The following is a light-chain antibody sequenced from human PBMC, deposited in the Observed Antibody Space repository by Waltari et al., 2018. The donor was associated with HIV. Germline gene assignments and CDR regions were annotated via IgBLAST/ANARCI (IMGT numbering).Light chain of an antibody. CDR1: RPHPGSNA. CDR2: YDD. V-gene: IGLV1-36*01. Sequence: QSVLPQPPSVSEAPRQRVTISCSGSRPHPGSNAVNWYQQVPGKAPKLLIYYDDLLSSGVSDRFSGSKSGTSASLAIRGLQSEDEADYYCAAWDDSLNGYVFGSGTKVTVL. J-gene: IGLJ1*01. CDR3: AAWDDSLNGYV.